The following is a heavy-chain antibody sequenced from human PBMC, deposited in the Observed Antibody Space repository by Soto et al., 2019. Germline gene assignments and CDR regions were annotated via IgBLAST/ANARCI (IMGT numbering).Heavy chain of an antibody. CDR2: IIPIYGTA. J-gene: IGHJ4*02. CDR1: GGTFSSYA. D-gene: IGHD6-19*01. Sequence: QVQLVQSGAEVKKPGSSVKVSCKASGGTFSSYAISWVRQAPGQGLEWMGGIIPIYGTANYAQKFQGRVTMTADESTSTAYMELSSLRSEETAVYYCARISSGWGEFDYWGQGTLVTVSS. V-gene: IGHV1-69*12. CDR3: ARISSGWGEFDY.